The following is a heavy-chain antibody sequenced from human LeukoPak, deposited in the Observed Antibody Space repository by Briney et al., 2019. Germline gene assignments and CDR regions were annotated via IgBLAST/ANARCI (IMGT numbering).Heavy chain of an antibody. J-gene: IGHJ4*02. CDR2: IEEGGSEK. Sequence: GGSLRLSCAASGFNFSSYWMSWVRQAPGKGLEWVANIEEGGSEKYYVDSVKGRFTISRDNAKNSLYMQMNSLRAEDTAAYYCAREGGDIADTGFDYWGQGTLVTVSS. D-gene: IGHD2-15*01. CDR3: AREGGDIADTGFDY. CDR1: GFNFSSYW. V-gene: IGHV3-7*01.